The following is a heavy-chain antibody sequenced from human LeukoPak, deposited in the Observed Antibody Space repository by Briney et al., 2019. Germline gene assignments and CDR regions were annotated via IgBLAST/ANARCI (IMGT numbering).Heavy chain of an antibody. D-gene: IGHD6-13*01. CDR1: GFTFSSYG. Sequence: PGRSLRLSCAASGFTFSSYGMHWVRQAPGKGLEWVAVISYDGSNKYHADSVKGRFTISRDSSKNTLYLQMNSLRAEDTALYYCAKAVSSWSGDYNYGMDVWGQGTTVTVSS. J-gene: IGHJ6*02. CDR3: AKAVSSWSGDYNYGMDV. CDR2: ISYDGSNK. V-gene: IGHV3-30*18.